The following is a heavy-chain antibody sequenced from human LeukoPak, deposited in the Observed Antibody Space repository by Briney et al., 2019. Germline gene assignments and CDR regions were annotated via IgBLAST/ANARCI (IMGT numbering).Heavy chain of an antibody. V-gene: IGHV4-59*01. CDR3: AATDTRGPREFDY. J-gene: IGHJ4*02. Sequence: SETLSLTCSVSGGSIRSYFWSWIRQPAGKGLEWIGYIDDSGNTNYNPSLKNRVTISVDRSKNQLSLNLRSVTAADTAVYFCAATDTRGPREFDYWGQGTLVTVSS. D-gene: IGHD3-22*01. CDR2: IDDSGNT. CDR1: GGSIRSYF.